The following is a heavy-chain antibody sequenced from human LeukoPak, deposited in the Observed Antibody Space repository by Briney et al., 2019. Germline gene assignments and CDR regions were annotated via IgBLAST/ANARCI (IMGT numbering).Heavy chain of an antibody. CDR3: ARGYGDYIWFDP. J-gene: IGHJ5*02. V-gene: IGHV5-51*01. CDR2: IYPGDSDT. Sequence: GESLKISYKGSGYSFTSYWIGWVRQMPGKGLEWRGIIYPGDSDTRYSPSFQGQVTTSDDTSITHAYMQGSSLKDSDTAMYYCARGYGDYIWFDPWGQGTLVTVSS. D-gene: IGHD4-17*01. CDR1: GYSFTSYW.